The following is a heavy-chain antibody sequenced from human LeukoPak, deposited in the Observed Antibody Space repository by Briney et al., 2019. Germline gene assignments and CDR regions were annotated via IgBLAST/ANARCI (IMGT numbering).Heavy chain of an antibody. CDR1: GFTFSRYW. J-gene: IGHJ1*01. CDR3: ARAPAEIGGYYPEYFRH. Sequence: GGSLRLSCAASGFTFSRYWMHWVRHAPGKGLVWVSRIKSDGSTNYADSVKGRFTISRDNAKSTVSLQMNSLRAEDTGVYYCARAPAEIGGYYPEYFRHWGQGTLVTVSS. D-gene: IGHD3-22*01. V-gene: IGHV3-74*01. CDR2: IKSDGST.